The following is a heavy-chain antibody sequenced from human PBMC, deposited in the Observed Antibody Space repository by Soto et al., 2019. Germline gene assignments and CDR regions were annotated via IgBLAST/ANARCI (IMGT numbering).Heavy chain of an antibody. CDR2: IYPGDSDT. J-gene: IGHJ6*03. CDR1: GYSFTSYW. Sequence: PGESLKISCKGSGYSFTSYWIGWVRQMPGKGLEWMGIIYPGDSDTRYSPSFQDQVTISADKSISTAYLQWSSLKASDTAMYYCARQGGYGDYYYYYYMDVWGKGTTVTVSS. CDR3: ARQGGYGDYYYYYYMDV. D-gene: IGHD4-17*01. V-gene: IGHV5-51*01.